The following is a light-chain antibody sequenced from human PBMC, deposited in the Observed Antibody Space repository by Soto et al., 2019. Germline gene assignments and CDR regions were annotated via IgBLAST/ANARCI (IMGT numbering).Light chain of an antibody. V-gene: IGKV3-15*01. CDR2: GAS. Sequence: VWTLSPGTLSLSPGERATLSCRASQNILSNLAWYQQKPGQAPRLLIYGASTRATGIPARFSGSGSGTEFTLTISSLQSEDFAVHYCQQYSTWPSLTFAGGSKLDI. J-gene: IGKJ4*01. CDR1: QNILSN. CDR3: QQYSTWPSLT.